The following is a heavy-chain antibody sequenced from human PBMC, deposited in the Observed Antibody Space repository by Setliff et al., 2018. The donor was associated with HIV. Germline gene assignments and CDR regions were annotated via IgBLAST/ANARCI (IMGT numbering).Heavy chain of an antibody. CDR2: ISAYNGDT. D-gene: IGHD2-2*01. CDR1: GYTFTSYG. Sequence: ASVKVSCKASGYTFTSYGISWVRQAPGQGLEWMGWISAYNGDTNYAQSLQGRVTVTTDTSTSTAYMGLRSLRSDDTSVYFCARKGYQLPFDYWGQGTLVTVSS. J-gene: IGHJ4*02. V-gene: IGHV1-18*01. CDR3: ARKGYQLPFDY.